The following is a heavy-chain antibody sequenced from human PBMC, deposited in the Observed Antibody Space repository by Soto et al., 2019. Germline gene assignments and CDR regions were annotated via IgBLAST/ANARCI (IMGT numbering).Heavy chain of an antibody. V-gene: IGHV3-30*03. D-gene: IGHD5-18*01. Sequence: GGSLRLSCAASGFTFSSYAMSWVRQAPGKGLEWVAVISYDGSNKYYADSVKGRFTISRDNSKNTLYLQMSSLRAEDTAVYYCVCEQLWPLYFDYWGQGTLVTVSS. CDR1: GFTFSSYA. J-gene: IGHJ4*02. CDR2: ISYDGSNK. CDR3: VCEQLWPLYFDY.